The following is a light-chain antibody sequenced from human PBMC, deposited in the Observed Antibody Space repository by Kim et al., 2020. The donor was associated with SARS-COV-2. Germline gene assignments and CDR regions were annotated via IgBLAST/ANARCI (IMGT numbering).Light chain of an antibody. CDR2: KNN. Sequence: PVQRVTISCSGSSSHSGNFVNWYQHHPGTSPNLLLYKNNQRPSGVSARFSASKSGTSASLAISGLRSDDEADYYCAAWDDNLSGVVFGGGTQLTVL. CDR1: SSHSGNF. J-gene: IGLJ2*01. V-gene: IGLV1-47*01. CDR3: AAWDDNLSGVV.